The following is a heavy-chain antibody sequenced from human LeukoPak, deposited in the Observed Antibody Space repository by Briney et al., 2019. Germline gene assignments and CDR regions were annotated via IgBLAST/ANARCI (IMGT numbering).Heavy chain of an antibody. CDR2: INPNSGGT. V-gene: IGHV1-2*02. J-gene: IGHJ4*02. D-gene: IGHD3-16*01. CDR1: GYTFTGYY. CDR3: ARGPANTQLALKRPPGY. Sequence: GASLKVSCKASGYTFTGYYMHWVRQAPGQGLEWMGWINPNSGGTNYAQKFQGRVTMTRDTSISTAYMELSRLRSDDTAVYYCARGPANTQLALKRPPGYWGQGTLVTVSS.